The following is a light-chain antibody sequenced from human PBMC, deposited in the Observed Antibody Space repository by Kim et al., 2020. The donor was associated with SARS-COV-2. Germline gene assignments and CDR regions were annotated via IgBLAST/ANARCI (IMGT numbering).Light chain of an antibody. CDR2: RAS. CDR3: HQSGGSVRA. CDR1: QSISSTY. J-gene: IGKJ1*01. Sequence: PGERATLSCRASQSISSTYLAWYQQKPGQPPRLLIYRASSRATGIPDRFSGSGSATDFTLTISRLEPEDFAMYYCHQSGGSVRAFGPGTKV. V-gene: IGKV3-20*01.